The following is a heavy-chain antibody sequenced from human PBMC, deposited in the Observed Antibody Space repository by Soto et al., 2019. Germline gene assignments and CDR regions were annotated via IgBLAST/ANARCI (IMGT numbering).Heavy chain of an antibody. Sequence: QIHLVQSGAEGKKPGASVKVSCKGSGYGFTTYGITWVRQAPGQGLEWMAWISAHNGNTNYAQKRXGXAXXARDGYRSPADMELRGLRSDVTAVYYCARGRYGDYWGQGALVTVSS. D-gene: IGHD1-1*01. J-gene: IGHJ4*02. CDR1: GYGFTTYG. V-gene: IGHV1-18*01. CDR2: ISAHNGNT. CDR3: ARGRYGDY.